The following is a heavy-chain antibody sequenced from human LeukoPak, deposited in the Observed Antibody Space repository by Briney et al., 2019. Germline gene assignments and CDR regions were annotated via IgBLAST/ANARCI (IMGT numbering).Heavy chain of an antibody. D-gene: IGHD6-6*01. J-gene: IGHJ6*02. CDR1: GFTFSSYD. CDR3: ARAPPYSSASWGYYGMDV. Sequence: GGSLGLSCAASGFTFSSYDMHWVRQTTGKGLEWVSSIGIAGDTYYPGSVKGRFTISRENAKNSLYLQMNSLRAGDTAVYYCARAPPYSSASWGYYGMDVWGQGTTVTVSS. CDR2: IGIAGDT. V-gene: IGHV3-13*01.